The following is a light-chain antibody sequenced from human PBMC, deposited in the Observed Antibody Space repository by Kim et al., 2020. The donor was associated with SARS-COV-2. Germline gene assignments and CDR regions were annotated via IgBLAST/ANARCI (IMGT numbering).Light chain of an antibody. V-gene: IGKV3-15*01. Sequence: VSPGERATLSCRASQSISDNLAWYQQKPGQAPRLLSYGAFTRSTGIPARFSGSESGTEFTLTISSLQSEDFAIYYCQQYDNWPLTFGGGTKVDIK. J-gene: IGKJ4*01. CDR3: QQYDNWPLT. CDR1: QSISDN. CDR2: GAF.